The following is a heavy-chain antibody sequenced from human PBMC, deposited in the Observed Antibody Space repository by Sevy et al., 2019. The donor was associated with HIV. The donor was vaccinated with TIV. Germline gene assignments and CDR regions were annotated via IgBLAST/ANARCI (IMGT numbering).Heavy chain of an antibody. D-gene: IGHD3-16*01. CDR3: AKPRGSFYFDY. Sequence: GGSLRLSCAASAFSFNTYAMSWVRRAPGKGLEWVSTISGSGDSTFYSDSVEGRFTISRDNSKNTLYLQMNSLRAEDTAVYYCAKPRGSFYFDYWGQGTLVTVSS. V-gene: IGHV3-23*01. J-gene: IGHJ4*02. CDR1: AFSFNTYA. CDR2: ISGSGDST.